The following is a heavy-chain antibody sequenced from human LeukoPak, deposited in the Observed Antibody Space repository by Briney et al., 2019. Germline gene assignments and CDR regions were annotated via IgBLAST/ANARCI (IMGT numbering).Heavy chain of an antibody. CDR1: GFTFSSYA. J-gene: IGHJ4*02. CDR2: ISYDGSNK. D-gene: IGHD6-19*01. V-gene: IGHV3-30-3*01. CDR3: ARARGWYGFSSFDY. Sequence: GGSLRLSCAASGFTFSSYAIHWVRQAPGKGLEWVALISYDGSNKYYADSVMGRFTISRDNSKNTLFLQMNSLRAEDTAVYYCARARGWYGFSSFDYWGQGTLVTVSS.